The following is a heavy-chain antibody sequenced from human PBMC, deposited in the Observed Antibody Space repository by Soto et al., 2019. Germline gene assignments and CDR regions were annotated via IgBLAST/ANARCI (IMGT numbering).Heavy chain of an antibody. V-gene: IGHV3-23*01. CDR1: GLTFGSRA. CDR3: ARGSPASYPGSRIFDF. J-gene: IGHJ4*02. D-gene: IGHD3-10*01. Sequence: GGSLRLSCVASGLTFGSRAMSWVRQAPGGGLQWGSTITDTGGDAKYADSVRGRFVISRDNSKKTLYLQMTSLTAEDSAMYFCARGSPASYPGSRIFDFWGRGTLVTVSS. CDR2: ITDTGGDA.